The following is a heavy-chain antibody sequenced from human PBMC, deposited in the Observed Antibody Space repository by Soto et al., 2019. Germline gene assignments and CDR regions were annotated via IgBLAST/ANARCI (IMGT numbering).Heavy chain of an antibody. D-gene: IGHD3-22*01. CDR1: GGSIGSGNYY. CDR3: AKRGRGFDGYFGS. Sequence: SETLSLTCTVSGGSIGSGNYYWNWVRQVPGKALEWIGYIHSSGGSYYTPSLNSRVVISLDASNNRFSLHLTSLASADTAVFYCAKRGRGFDGYFGSWGKATRIT. V-gene: IGHV4-31*03. CDR2: IHSSGGS. J-gene: IGHJ5*02.